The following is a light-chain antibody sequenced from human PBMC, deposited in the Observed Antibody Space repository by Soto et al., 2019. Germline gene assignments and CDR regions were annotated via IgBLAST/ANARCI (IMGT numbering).Light chain of an antibody. CDR2: DAS. V-gene: IGKV3-11*01. J-gene: IGKJ5*01. CDR1: QSVSSY. CDR3: QQRSNWPPIT. Sequence: IVLTQSPATLSLSPGERATLSGRASQSVSSYLAWYQQKPGQAPRLLIYDASNRATGIPARFSGSGSGTDFTLTISSLEPEDFAVYYCQQRSNWPPITFGQGTRLEI.